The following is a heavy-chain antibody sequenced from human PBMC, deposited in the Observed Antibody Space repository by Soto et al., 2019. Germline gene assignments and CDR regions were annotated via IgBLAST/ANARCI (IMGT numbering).Heavy chain of an antibody. CDR1: GGSISSGGYY. V-gene: IGHV4-31*03. CDR3: ARGAHDYGDYVAAFDI. D-gene: IGHD4-17*01. Sequence: QVQLQESGPGLVKPSQTLSLTCTVSGGSISSGGYYWSWIRQHPGKGLEWIGYIYYSGSTYYNPSLQSRVTISVDTSKNQFSLKLSSVTAADTAVYYCARGAHDYGDYVAAFDIWGQGTMVTVSS. CDR2: IYYSGST. J-gene: IGHJ3*02.